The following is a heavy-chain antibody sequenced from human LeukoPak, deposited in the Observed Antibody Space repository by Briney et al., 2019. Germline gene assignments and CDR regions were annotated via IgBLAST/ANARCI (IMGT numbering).Heavy chain of an antibody. Sequence: GGSLRVSCVASGITFSNYAVIWVRQDPDKGLDWVSVISGSAHKIRYADSVKGRFTISRDNSENIVYLQMNNLRVEDTAVYYCAGRPTGYSSGYIHWGQGTLVTVSS. J-gene: IGHJ4*02. V-gene: IGHV3-23*01. CDR3: AGRPTGYSSGYIH. D-gene: IGHD5-18*01. CDR2: ISGSAHKI. CDR1: GITFSNYA.